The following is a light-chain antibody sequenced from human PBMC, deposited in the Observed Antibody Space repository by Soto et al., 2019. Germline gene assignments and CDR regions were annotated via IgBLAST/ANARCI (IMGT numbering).Light chain of an antibody. CDR3: CSYASLSTVV. V-gene: IGLV2-14*01. Sequence: QSALTQPASVSGSPGQSITISCTGTSSDVGGYNHVSWYQHSPGKAPKLILFAVSDRPSGVSHRFSGSKSGNTASLTISGLQADDEADYYCCSYASLSTVVFGGGTKLTVL. CDR1: SSDVGGYNH. CDR2: AVS. J-gene: IGLJ2*01.